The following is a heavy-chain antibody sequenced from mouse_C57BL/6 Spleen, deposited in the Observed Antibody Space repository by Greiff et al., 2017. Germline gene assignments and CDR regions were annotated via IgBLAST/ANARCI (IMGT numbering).Heavy chain of an antibody. CDR1: GFTFSSYA. Sequence: EVQLVESGGGLVKPGGSLKLSCAASGFTFSSYAMSWVRQTPEKRLEWVATISDGGSYTYYPDNVKGRFTISRDNAKNNLYLQMSHLKSEDTAMYYCARDLLYFDYWGQGTTLTVSS. V-gene: IGHV5-4*01. CDR3: ARDLLYFDY. CDR2: ISDGGSYT. J-gene: IGHJ2*01. D-gene: IGHD2-1*01.